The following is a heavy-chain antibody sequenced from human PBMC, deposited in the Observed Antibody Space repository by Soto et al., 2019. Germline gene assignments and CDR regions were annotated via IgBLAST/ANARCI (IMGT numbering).Heavy chain of an antibody. CDR2: IWYDGSNK. Sequence: QVQLVESGGGVVQPGRSLRLSCAASGFTFSSYGMHWVRQAPGKGLEWVAVIWYDGSNKYYADSVKGRFTISRDNSKNTLYLQMNSLRAEDTAVYYCARDEKDCGGDCWYYYYYGMDVWGQGTTVTVSS. D-gene: IGHD2-21*02. J-gene: IGHJ6*02. V-gene: IGHV3-33*01. CDR1: GFTFSSYG. CDR3: ARDEKDCGGDCWYYYYYGMDV.